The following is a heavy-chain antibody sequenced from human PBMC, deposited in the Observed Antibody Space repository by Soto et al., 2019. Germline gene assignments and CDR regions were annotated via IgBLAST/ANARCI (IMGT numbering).Heavy chain of an antibody. V-gene: IGHV4-31*03. CDR1: GASIISGGYY. CDR3: ARRQYNWLFDP. D-gene: IGHD1-1*01. CDR2: ISSSGTT. J-gene: IGHJ5*02. Sequence: ILSLTCTVSGASIISGGYYWSWIRQHPRKGLEWIGYISSSGTTYNNPSLKSRVTISVDTSKNQFSLKLSSVTAADTAVYYCARRQYNWLFDPWGQGTLVTVSS.